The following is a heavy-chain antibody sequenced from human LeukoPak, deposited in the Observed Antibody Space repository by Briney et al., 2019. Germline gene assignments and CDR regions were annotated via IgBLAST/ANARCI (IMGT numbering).Heavy chain of an antibody. CDR3: ARGRNPRIYYGSGSMIRWFDP. D-gene: IGHD3-10*01. V-gene: IGHV1-8*03. J-gene: IGHJ5*02. Sequence: ASVKVSCKASGYTFTCCGINWVRQATGQGLEWMGWMNPNSGNTGYAQKFQGRVTITRNTSISTAYMELSSLRSEDTAVYYCARGRNPRIYYGSGSMIRWFDPWGQGTLVTVSS. CDR2: MNPNSGNT. CDR1: GYTFTCCG.